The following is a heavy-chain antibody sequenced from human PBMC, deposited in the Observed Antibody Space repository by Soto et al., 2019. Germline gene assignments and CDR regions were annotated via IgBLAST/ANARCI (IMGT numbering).Heavy chain of an antibody. Sequence: QVQLQESGPRLVKPSQTLSLTCTVSGGSISSGGYYWSWIRQHPGKGLEWIGYIYYSGSTYYNPSLRSRITISVDTSKNQFSLKLSSVTAADTAVYYCAREEGAVTSGGYYYYYGIDVWGQGTTVTVSS. V-gene: IGHV4-31*03. D-gene: IGHD4-17*01. CDR2: IYYSGST. J-gene: IGHJ6*02. CDR3: AREEGAVTSGGYYYYYGIDV. CDR1: GGSISSGGYY.